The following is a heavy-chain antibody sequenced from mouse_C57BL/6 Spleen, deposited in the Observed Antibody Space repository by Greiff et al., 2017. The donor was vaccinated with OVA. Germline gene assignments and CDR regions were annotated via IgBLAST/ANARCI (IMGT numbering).Heavy chain of an antibody. D-gene: IGHD2-4*01. Sequence: EAQLQESGAELVRPGASVKLSCTASGFNIKDDYMHWVKQRPEQGLEWIGWIDPENGDTEYASKFQGKATITADTSSNTAYLQLSSLTSEDTAVYYCTTLYDYDGHYAMDYWGQGTSVTVSS. CDR3: TTLYDYDGHYAMDY. V-gene: IGHV14-4*01. CDR2: IDPENGDT. J-gene: IGHJ4*01. CDR1: GFNIKDDY.